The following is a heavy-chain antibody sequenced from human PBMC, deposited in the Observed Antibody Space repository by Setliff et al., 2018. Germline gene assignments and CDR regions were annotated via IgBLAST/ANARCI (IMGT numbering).Heavy chain of an antibody. D-gene: IGHD3-3*01. Sequence: TLSLTCIVSGESIDSVATGNHYWNWIRQPVGKGLEWIGHIYTSWSTNYNPSLKSRLTISVDTSKNQFSLNLSSVTAADTAVYYCARMSGFLYMDVWGKGTTVTVSS. CDR3: ARMSGFLYMDV. CDR2: IYTSWST. CDR1: GESIDSVATGNHY. V-gene: IGHV4-61*09. J-gene: IGHJ6*03.